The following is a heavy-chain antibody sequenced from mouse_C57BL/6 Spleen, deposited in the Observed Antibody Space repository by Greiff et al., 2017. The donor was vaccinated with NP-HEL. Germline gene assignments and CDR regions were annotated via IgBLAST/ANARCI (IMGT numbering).Heavy chain of an antibody. CDR1: GYAFSSSW. J-gene: IGHJ2*01. D-gene: IGHD1-2*01. CDR2: IYPGDGDT. CDR3: AREGTTAYYFDY. V-gene: IGHV1-82*01. Sequence: VQLQQSGPELVKPGASVKISCKASGYAFSSSWMNWVKQRPGKGLEWIGRIYPGDGDTNYNGKFKGKATLTADKSSSTAYMQLSSLTSEDSAVYFCAREGTTAYYFDYWGQGTTLTVSS.